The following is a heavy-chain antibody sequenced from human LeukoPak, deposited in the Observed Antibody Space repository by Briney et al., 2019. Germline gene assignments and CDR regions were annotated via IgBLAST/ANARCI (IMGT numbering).Heavy chain of an antibody. CDR1: GFTVSSNY. V-gene: IGHV3-66*01. D-gene: IGHD3-10*01. J-gene: IGHJ4*02. CDR2: IYSGGST. Sequence: PGGSLRLSCAASGFTVSSNYMSWVRQAPGKGLEWVSVIYSGGSTYYADSVKGRFTISRDNSKNTLYLQMNSLRAEDTAVYYCARETGLWFGELSWKYFDYWGQGTLVTVSS. CDR3: ARETGLWFGELSWKYFDY.